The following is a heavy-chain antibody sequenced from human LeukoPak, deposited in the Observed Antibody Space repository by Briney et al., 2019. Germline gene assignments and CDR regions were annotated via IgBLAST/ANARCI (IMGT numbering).Heavy chain of an antibody. D-gene: IGHD6-19*01. CDR3: AKAVTGPNSPFDL. CDR2: IGASGSRT. Sequence: TGGSLRLSCAASGFTFSTYAMSWVRQAPGKGLEWVSTIGASGSRTYYAGSVKGRFTVSRDNSRNTLSLQMNSLSADDTALYYCAKAVTGPNSPFDLWGQGTLVTVSS. J-gene: IGHJ5*02. CDR1: GFTFSTYA. V-gene: IGHV3-23*01.